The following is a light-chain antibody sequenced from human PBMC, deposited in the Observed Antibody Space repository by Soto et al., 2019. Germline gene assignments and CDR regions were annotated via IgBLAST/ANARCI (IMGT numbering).Light chain of an antibody. Sequence: QSARTQPPSASGTPGQRVTISCSGSSSNIAINYVFWYQHLPGTAPRLLIYHNDQRPSGVSDRFSASKSGSSASLTISGVRSEDEGDYYCAAWDDSLNGMFGGGTQLTVL. CDR3: AAWDDSLNGM. CDR1: SSNIAINY. CDR2: HND. V-gene: IGLV1-47*02. J-gene: IGLJ3*02.